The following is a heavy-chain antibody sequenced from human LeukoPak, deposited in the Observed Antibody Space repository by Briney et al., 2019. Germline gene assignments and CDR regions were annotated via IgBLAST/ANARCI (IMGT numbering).Heavy chain of an antibody. CDR2: IKQEGSEK. J-gene: IGHJ4*02. D-gene: IGHD3-22*01. V-gene: IGHV3-7*01. CDR3: SRAPAHYYDSSDYYYVGESYFDY. CDR1: GFTFSTYW. Sequence: GGSLRLSCAASGFTFSTYWMTWVRQAPGKGLEWVANIKQEGSEKYYVDSVKGRFTISRDNAKNSLYLQMNSLRAEDTAVYYCSRAPAHYYDSSDYYYVGESYFDYWGQGTLVTVSS.